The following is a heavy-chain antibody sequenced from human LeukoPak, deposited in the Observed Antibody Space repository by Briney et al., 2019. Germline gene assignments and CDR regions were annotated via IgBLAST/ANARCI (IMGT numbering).Heavy chain of an antibody. CDR3: AKDSCGGDCYGDAFDI. Sequence: RSGGSLRLSCAASGFTFSSYAMSWVRQAPGKGLEWVSAISGSGGSTYYADSVEGRFTISRDNSKNTLYLQMNSLRAEDTAVYYCAKDSCGGDCYGDAFDIWGQGTMVTVSS. J-gene: IGHJ3*02. V-gene: IGHV3-23*01. D-gene: IGHD2-21*01. CDR1: GFTFSSYA. CDR2: ISGSGGST.